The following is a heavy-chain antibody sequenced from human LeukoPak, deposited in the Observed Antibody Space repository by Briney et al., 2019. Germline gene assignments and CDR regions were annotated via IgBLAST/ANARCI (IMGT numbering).Heavy chain of an antibody. V-gene: IGHV1-2*06. CDR1: GYTFIGFF. CDR2: INPNTGGT. D-gene: IGHD2-2*01. J-gene: IGHJ4*02. Sequence: ASVKVSCKASGYTFIGFFMHWVRQAPGQGLEWMGRINPNTGGTNYSPRFQDRVTMTRDTSTSTAYIELSSLRYDDTAVYYCAREDQLLYGGQLCFDYWGQGTLVTVSP. CDR3: AREDQLLYGGQLCFDY.